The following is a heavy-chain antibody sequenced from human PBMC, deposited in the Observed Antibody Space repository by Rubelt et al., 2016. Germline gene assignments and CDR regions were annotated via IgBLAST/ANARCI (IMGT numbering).Heavy chain of an antibody. CDR1: GYTFTSYG. CDR2: INCNTGDT. D-gene: IGHD6-19*01. V-gene: IGHV1-18*01. CDR3: ARDGDSTGDY. Sequence: QVQLVQSGAEGKKPGASVKVSCKASGYTFTSYGMSWVRQAPGQGLQWMGWINCNTGDTDYARKFQGRVTMTRGTFISTAYMELSNLRSDDTAVYYCARDGDSTGDYWGQGTLVIVSS. J-gene: IGHJ4*02.